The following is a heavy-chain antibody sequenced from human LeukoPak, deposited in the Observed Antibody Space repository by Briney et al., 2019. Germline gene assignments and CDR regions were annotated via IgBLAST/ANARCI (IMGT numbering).Heavy chain of an antibody. CDR3: ATMVQGVHTYFGS. D-gene: IGHD3-10*01. CDR2: IYYRRST. Sequence: PSGTLSLTCTVSGGSISSYYWSWIRQPPGKGLEWIGYIYYRRSTNYNPSLKSRVTISLDTSKNQFSLKLSSVTAADTAVYYCATMVQGVHTYFGSWGQGNLVAVSS. V-gene: IGHV4-59*01. J-gene: IGHJ4*02. CDR1: GGSISSYY.